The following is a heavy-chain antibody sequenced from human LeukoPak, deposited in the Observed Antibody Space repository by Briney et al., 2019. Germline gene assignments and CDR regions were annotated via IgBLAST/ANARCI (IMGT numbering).Heavy chain of an antibody. CDR2: ISNDGSNK. Sequence: GGSLRLSCAASGFTFSYYAIHWVRQAPAKELEWVAVISNDGSNKYYADSVEGRFTISRDNSKNTVFLQMNSLRDDDTAVYYCARGSTRWYLIDYWGQGTLVTVSS. D-gene: IGHD5/OR15-5a*01. CDR1: GFTFSYYA. V-gene: IGHV3-30-3*01. J-gene: IGHJ4*02. CDR3: ARGSTRWYLIDY.